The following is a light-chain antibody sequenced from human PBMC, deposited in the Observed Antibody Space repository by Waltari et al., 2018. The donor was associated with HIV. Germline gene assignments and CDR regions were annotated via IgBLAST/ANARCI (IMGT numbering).Light chain of an antibody. Sequence: EIVLTQSPATLSLSPGERATLSCRASQRVSSYLAWYQQKPGQPPRPLIYDASNRATVIPARFSGSGSWTDFTLTISSLEAEEFAVYYCQQRSNWPPSLTFGGGTKVEIK. CDR1: QRVSSY. CDR2: DAS. V-gene: IGKV3-11*01. CDR3: QQRSNWPPSLT. J-gene: IGKJ4*01.